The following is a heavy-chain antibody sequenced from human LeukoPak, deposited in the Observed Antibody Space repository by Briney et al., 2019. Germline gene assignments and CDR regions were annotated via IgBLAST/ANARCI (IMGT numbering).Heavy chain of an antibody. V-gene: IGHV4-34*01. J-gene: IGHJ4*02. Sequence: KASETLSLTCAVYGGSFSGYYWSWIRQPPGKGLEWIGEINHSGSTNYNPSLKSRVTTSVDTSKNQFSLKLSSVTAADTAVYYCARGANYYDSSGYYYYWGQGTLVTVSS. D-gene: IGHD3-22*01. CDR3: ARGANYYDSSGYYYY. CDR1: GGSFSGYY. CDR2: INHSGST.